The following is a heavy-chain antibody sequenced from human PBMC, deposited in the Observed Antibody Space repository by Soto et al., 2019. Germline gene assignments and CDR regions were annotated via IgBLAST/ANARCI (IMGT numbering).Heavy chain of an antibody. CDR1: GYTFTGYY. J-gene: IGHJ6*02. CDR2: INPNSGGT. CDR3: ARDRFEYSSSWVSYYGMDV. V-gene: IGHV1-2*04. Sequence: GASVKVSCKASGYTFTGYYMHWVRQAPGQGLEWMGWINPNSGGTNYAQKFQGWVTMTRDTSISTAYMELSRLRSDDTAVYYCARDRFEYSSSWVSYYGMDVWGQGTTVTVSS. D-gene: IGHD6-6*01.